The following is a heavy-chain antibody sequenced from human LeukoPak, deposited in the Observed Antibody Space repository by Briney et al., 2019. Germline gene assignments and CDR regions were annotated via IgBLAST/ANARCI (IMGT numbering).Heavy chain of an antibody. CDR1: GYTFTDYC. J-gene: IGHJ5*02. Sequence: ASVKVSCKASGYTFTDYCIHWLRQAPGQGLEWMGWINPKSGGARSAQKFQGRVTMTRDTSINTSYMELSRLKSDDTAVYYCARLTVNWLDPWGQGTLVTVSS. CDR2: INPKSGGA. CDR3: ARLTVNWLDP. D-gene: IGHD4-11*01. V-gene: IGHV1-2*02.